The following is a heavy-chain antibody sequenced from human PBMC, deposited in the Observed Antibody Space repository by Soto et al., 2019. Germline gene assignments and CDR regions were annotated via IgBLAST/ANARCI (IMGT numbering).Heavy chain of an antibody. Sequence: LSLTCTVSGGSISSGDYYWSWIRQPPGQGLEWIGYVYYSGTYYNPSLKSRVTISENTSKNQFSLRLSSVTAPDTAVYYCARSTSSRNWFDPWGQGTPVTVSS. D-gene: IGHD2-2*01. V-gene: IGHV4-30-4*01. CDR3: ARSTSSRNWFDP. CDR1: GGSISSGDYY. CDR2: VYYSGT. J-gene: IGHJ5*02.